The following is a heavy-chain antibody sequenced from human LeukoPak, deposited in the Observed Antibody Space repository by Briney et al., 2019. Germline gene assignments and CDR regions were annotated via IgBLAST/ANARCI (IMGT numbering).Heavy chain of an antibody. CDR2: NSYSGGT. V-gene: IGHV4-31*03. D-gene: IGHD3-16*01. CDR1: GDSINSGGYY. CDR3: ASRSARPTGYFDN. Sequence: SETLSLTCTVSGDSINSGGYYWTWIRQHPGKGLEWIGYNSYSGGTYYKVSLRGRLTISLDTSNNRFSLELTSVTAADTAVYYCASRSARPTGYFDNWSQGTLVTVSS. J-gene: IGHJ4*02.